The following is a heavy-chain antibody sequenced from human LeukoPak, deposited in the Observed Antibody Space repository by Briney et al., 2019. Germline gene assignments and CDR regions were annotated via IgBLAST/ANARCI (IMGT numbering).Heavy chain of an antibody. V-gene: IGHV4-39*01. CDR2: IYYSGST. Sequence: TSQTLSLTCSVSGGSITSGSYYWGWIRQPPGKGLEWIGSIYYSGSTCYNPSLKSRVTISVDTSKNQFSLKLSSVTAADTAVYYCASSAFYGSGMRAWGQGTLVTVSS. D-gene: IGHD3-10*01. CDR1: GGSITSGSYY. J-gene: IGHJ5*02. CDR3: ASSAFYGSGMRA.